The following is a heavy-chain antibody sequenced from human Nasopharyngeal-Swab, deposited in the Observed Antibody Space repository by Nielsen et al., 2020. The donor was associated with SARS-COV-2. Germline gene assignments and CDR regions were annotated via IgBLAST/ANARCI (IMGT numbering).Heavy chain of an antibody. D-gene: IGHD6-13*01. V-gene: IGHV4-34*01. Sequence: SETLSLTCAVYGGSFSGYYWSWIRQPPGKGLEWIGEINHSGSTNYNPSLKSRVTISVDTSKNQFSLKLSSVIAADTAVYYCVRGLSSYSSSTRWFDPWGQGTLVTVSS. J-gene: IGHJ5*02. CDR2: INHSGST. CDR1: GGSFSGYY. CDR3: VRGLSSYSSSTRWFDP.